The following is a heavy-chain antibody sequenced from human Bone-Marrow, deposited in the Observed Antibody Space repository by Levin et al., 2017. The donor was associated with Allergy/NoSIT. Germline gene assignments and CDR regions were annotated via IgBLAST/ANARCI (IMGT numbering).Heavy chain of an antibody. V-gene: IGHV3-30*18. CDR3: AKDFGLSWTYGTFDY. Sequence: GGSLRLSCGASGFTLSNYGMHWVRQAPGKGLEWLAIISYDGSKKFYADSVKCRFTISRDDSKHTLYLQMNSLRTEDTAVYYCAKDFGLSWTYGTFDYWGQGTLVTVSS. CDR1: GFTLSNYG. D-gene: IGHD3/OR15-3a*01. CDR2: ISYDGSKK. J-gene: IGHJ4*02.